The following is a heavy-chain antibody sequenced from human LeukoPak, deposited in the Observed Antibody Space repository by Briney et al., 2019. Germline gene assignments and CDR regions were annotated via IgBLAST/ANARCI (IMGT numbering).Heavy chain of an antibody. V-gene: IGHV4-59*08. D-gene: IGHD6-13*01. Sequence: SETLSLTCTVSGGSISSYYWSWIRQPPGKGLEWIGYIYYSGSTNYNPSLKSRVTISVDTSKNQFSLKLSSATAADTAVYYCARHVYLAAADYWGQGTLVTVSS. J-gene: IGHJ4*02. CDR2: IYYSGST. CDR3: ARHVYLAAADY. CDR1: GGSISSYY.